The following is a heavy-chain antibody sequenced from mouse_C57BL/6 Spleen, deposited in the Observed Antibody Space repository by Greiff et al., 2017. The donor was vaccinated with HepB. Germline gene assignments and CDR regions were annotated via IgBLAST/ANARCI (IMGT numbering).Heavy chain of an antibody. J-gene: IGHJ2*01. D-gene: IGHD1-1*01. CDR2: IRLKSDNYAT. CDR3: TALRYYYGSRNWDYFDY. Sequence: EVMLVESGGGLVQPGGSMKLSCVASGFTFSNYWMNWVRQSPEKGLEWVAQIRLKSDNYATHYAESVKGRFTISRDDSKSSVYLQMNNLRAEDTGIYYCTALRYYYGSRNWDYFDYWGQGTTLTVSS. V-gene: IGHV6-3*01. CDR1: GFTFSNYW.